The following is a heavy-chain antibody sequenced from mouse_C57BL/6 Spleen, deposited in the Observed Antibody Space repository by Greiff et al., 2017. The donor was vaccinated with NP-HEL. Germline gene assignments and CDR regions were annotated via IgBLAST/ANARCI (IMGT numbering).Heavy chain of an antibody. CDR1: GYTFTSYW. Sequence: VQLQQPGAELVMPGASVKLSCKASGYTFTSYWMHWVKQRPGQGLEWIGEIDPSDSYTNYNQKFKGKSTLTVDKSSDTAYMQLSSLTSEDSAVYYCARASRANWDDYYAMDYWGQGTSVTVSS. J-gene: IGHJ4*01. CDR2: IDPSDSYT. V-gene: IGHV1-69*01. D-gene: IGHD4-1*01. CDR3: ARASRANWDDYYAMDY.